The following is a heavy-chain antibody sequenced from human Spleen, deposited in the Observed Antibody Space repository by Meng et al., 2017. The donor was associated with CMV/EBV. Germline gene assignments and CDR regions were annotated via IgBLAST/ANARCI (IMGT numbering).Heavy chain of an antibody. Sequence: GFTFSRYAMSWVRQAPGKGLEWVSVIYSGGSSTYYADSVKGRFTISRDNSKNTLYLQMNSLRAEDTAVYYCAKDQGSGWYLEGFFDYWGQGTLVTVSS. J-gene: IGHJ4*02. V-gene: IGHV3-23*03. D-gene: IGHD6-19*01. CDR1: GFTFSRYA. CDR3: AKDQGSGWYLEGFFDY. CDR2: IYSGGSST.